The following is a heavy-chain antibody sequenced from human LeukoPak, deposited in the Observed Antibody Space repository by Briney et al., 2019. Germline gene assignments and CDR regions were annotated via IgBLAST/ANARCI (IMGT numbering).Heavy chain of an antibody. CDR2: ISGSGGST. Sequence: GGSLRLSCAASGFTFSDYATNWVRQAPGKGLEWVSGISGSGGSTYYADSVKGRFTISRDNSKKMLYLQMNSLRAEDMAVYYCAKLRSWSGAFDYWGQGTLVTVSS. J-gene: IGHJ4*02. CDR3: AKLRSWSGAFDY. CDR1: GFTFSDYA. D-gene: IGHD6-13*01. V-gene: IGHV3-23*01.